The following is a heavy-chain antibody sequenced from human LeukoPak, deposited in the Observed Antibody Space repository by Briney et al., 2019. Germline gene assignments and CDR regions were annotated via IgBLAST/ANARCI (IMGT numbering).Heavy chain of an antibody. Sequence: SETLSLTCTVSGGSISSYYWSWIRQPPGKGLEWIGEINHSGITNNNPSLKSRVSMSVDTSKNQVSLKLSSVTAADTAVYYCARGGSHCNRTSCFWFDPWGQGTLVTVSS. CDR1: GGSISSYY. J-gene: IGHJ5*02. CDR3: ARGGSHCNRTSCFWFDP. D-gene: IGHD2-2*01. CDR2: INHSGIT. V-gene: IGHV4-34*01.